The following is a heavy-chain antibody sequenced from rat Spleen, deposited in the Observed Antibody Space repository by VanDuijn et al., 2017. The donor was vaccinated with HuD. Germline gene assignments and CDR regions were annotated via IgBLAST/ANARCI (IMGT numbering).Heavy chain of an antibody. J-gene: IGHJ2*01. D-gene: IGHD1-6*01. Sequence: QVQLKESGPGLVQPSQTLSLTCTVSGFSLTSYHVSWVRQTPGKGLEWMGAMWNGGDKAFNSALKSRLSNNRDTSKSQVFLKMSSLQSEDTATYYCASDRMDYYYYFDYWGQGVMVTVSS. CDR1: GFSLTSYH. CDR2: MWNGGDK. CDR3: ASDRMDYYYYFDY. V-gene: IGHV2-32*01.